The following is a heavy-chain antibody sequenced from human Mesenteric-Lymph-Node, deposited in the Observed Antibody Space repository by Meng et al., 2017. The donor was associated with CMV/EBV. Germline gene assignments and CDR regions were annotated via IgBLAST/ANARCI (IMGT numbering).Heavy chain of an antibody. CDR3: ARDVGSWITTIQY. CDR2: TSYDGSNE. D-gene: IGHD3-3*01. J-gene: IGHJ4*02. V-gene: IGHV3-30-3*01. Sequence: AASGFRFSNYAIHWVRQAPGKGLEWVAITSYDGSNENYADSMKGRFTISRDNSKNTVYLQMNSLREEDTAVYYCARDVGSWITTIQYWGQGTLVTVSS. CDR1: GFRFSNYA.